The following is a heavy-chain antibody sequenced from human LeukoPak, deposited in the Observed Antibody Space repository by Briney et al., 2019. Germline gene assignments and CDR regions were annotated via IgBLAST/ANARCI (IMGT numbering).Heavy chain of an antibody. CDR2: IIPIFGTG. J-gene: IGHJ5*02. Sequence: ASVKVSCKASGGTFSNYAISWVRQAPGQGLEWMGGIIPIFGTGKHAQKFQGRVTITADESTSTAYMELSSLTSEDTAVYYCAREAITIFGLVRTQTTKGPHRFDPWGQGTLVTVSS. V-gene: IGHV1-69*13. CDR1: GGTFSNYA. D-gene: IGHD3-3*01. CDR3: AREAITIFGLVRTQTTKGPHRFDP.